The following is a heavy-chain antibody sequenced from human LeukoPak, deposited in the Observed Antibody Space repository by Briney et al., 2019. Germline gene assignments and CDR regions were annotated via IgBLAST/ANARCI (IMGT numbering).Heavy chain of an antibody. V-gene: IGHV3-23*01. CDR1: GFTFSSYA. Sequence: GGSLRLSCAASGFTFSSYAMSWVRQAPGKGLEWVSAVSGSGGSTYYADSVKGRFTISRDNSKNTPYLQMNSLRAEDTAVYYCAKVGAVADFDYWGQGTLVTVSS. D-gene: IGHD6-19*01. J-gene: IGHJ4*02. CDR2: VSGSGGST. CDR3: AKVGAVADFDY.